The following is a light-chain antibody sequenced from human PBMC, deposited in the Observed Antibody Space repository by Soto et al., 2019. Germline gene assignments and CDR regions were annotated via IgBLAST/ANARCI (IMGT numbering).Light chain of an antibody. CDR3: QQYGSSPST. V-gene: IGKV3-20*01. CDR2: GAS. CDR1: QSVSSSY. J-gene: IGKJ2*01. Sequence: EIVLTQSPGTLSVSPGERGTLSCRASQSVSSSYLAWYQQKPGQAPRLLMKGASSRATGIPDRFSGSSGSGTDFTLTITRLEPEDFAVYFCQQYGSSPSTFGQGTKVDIK.